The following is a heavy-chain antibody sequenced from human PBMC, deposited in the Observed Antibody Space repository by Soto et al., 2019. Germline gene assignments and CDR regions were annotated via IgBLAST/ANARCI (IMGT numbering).Heavy chain of an antibody. CDR1: GYTFTSYY. J-gene: IGHJ5*02. CDR2: INPSGGST. CDR3: ARDQSDCSGGSCYLSWFDP. D-gene: IGHD2-15*01. V-gene: IGHV1-46*01. Sequence: QVQLVQSGAEVKKPGASVKVSCKASGYTFTSYYMHWVRQAPGQGLEWMGIINPSGGSTSYAQKFQGRGTMTRDTSTSTVYMELSSLRSEDTAVYYCARDQSDCSGGSCYLSWFDPWGQGTLVTVSS.